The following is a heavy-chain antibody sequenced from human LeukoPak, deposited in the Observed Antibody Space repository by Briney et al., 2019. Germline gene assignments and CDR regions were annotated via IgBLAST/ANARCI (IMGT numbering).Heavy chain of an antibody. CDR3: ARDWEYCSGGSCYRYPFDY. Sequence: ASVKVSCKVSGYTLTELSMHWVRQAPGKGLEWMGIINPSGGSTSYAQKFQGRVTMTRDTSTSTVYMELSSLRSEDTAVYYCARDWEYCSGGSCYRYPFDYWGQGTLVTVSS. J-gene: IGHJ4*02. CDR1: GYTLTELS. CDR2: INPSGGST. V-gene: IGHV1-46*01. D-gene: IGHD2-15*01.